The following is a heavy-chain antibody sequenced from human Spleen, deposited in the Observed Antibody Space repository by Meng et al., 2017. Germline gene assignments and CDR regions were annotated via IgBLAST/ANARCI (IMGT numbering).Heavy chain of an antibody. CDR2: IVSDGGIT. Sequence: VQLGGSGGRVVQPGRPLRTSCVVSGFSFSDHYMNWIRQTPGKGLEWISRIVSDGGITTYADSVKGRFTVSRDNAKNTLYLQMNSLGADDTAVYYCARDLAWVLFDYWGQGALVTVSS. D-gene: IGHD3-3*01. CDR1: GFSFSDHY. V-gene: IGHV3-74*01. J-gene: IGHJ4*02. CDR3: ARDLAWVLFDY.